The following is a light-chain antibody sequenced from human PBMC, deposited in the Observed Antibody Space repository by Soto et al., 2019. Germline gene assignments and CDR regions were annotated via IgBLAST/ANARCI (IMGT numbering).Light chain of an antibody. CDR3: QQSYTSWWT. CDR2: AAS. CDR1: QGISSY. J-gene: IGKJ1*01. V-gene: IGKV1-9*01. Sequence: DIQLTQSPSFLSASVGDRVTITCRASQGISSYLAWYQQKPGKAPKLLIYAASTLQSGVPSRFSGSGSGTEFTLTISSLQPEDFATYYCQQSYTSWWTFGQGTKVDI.